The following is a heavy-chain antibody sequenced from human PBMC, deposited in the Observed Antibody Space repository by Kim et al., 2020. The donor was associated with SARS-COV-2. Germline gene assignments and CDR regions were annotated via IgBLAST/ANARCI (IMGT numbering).Heavy chain of an antibody. Sequence: GGSLRLSCAASGFTVSSNYMAWVRQAPGKGLEWVSVIYSGGSTYYADSVRGRFTFSRDNSKNTLYLQMNSLRAEDTAVYYCARTIVGTSTDYFDYWGQGTLVTVSS. V-gene: IGHV3-53*01. CDR2: IYSGGST. D-gene: IGHD1-26*01. CDR3: ARTIVGTSTDYFDY. CDR1: GFTVSSNY. J-gene: IGHJ4*02.